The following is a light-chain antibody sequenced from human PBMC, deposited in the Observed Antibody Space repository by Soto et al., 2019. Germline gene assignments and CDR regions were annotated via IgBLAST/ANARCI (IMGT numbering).Light chain of an antibody. V-gene: IGKV1-5*03. CDR3: QQYTGYSRT. J-gene: IGKJ1*01. CDR1: QSISSW. Sequence: IQITQSPSTLSASPPHRFTITFRASQSISSWLAWYQQKPGKAPKLLIYKASSLESGVPSRFSGSGSGTEFTLTISSLQPDDFATYYCQQYTGYSRTFGQGTKVDIK. CDR2: KAS.